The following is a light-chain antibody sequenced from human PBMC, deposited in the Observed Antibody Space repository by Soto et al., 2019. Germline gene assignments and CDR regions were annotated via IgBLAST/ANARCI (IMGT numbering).Light chain of an antibody. CDR3: QSYDRSLSGSV. CDR1: TSNIGAGYD. Sequence: QSVLTQPPSVSGAPGQRVTISCTGSTSNIGAGYDVHWCQQLPGRAPKLLIYGNNNRPPGIPDRFSGSKSGTSASLAISRLLAEDEADYYCQSYDRSLSGSVFGAGTKVTVL. J-gene: IGLJ1*01. V-gene: IGLV1-40*01. CDR2: GNN.